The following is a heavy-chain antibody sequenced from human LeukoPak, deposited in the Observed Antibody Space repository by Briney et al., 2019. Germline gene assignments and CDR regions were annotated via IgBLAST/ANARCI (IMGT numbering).Heavy chain of an antibody. D-gene: IGHD3-10*01. V-gene: IGHV3-15*01. Sequence: GGPLRLSCAASGFTFSNTWMTWLRRAPGKGREGVGRIKTKAEGETRDFAAPVKGRFTISIDDSKPTLYLHMNSLKTEDTAVYFCTKLWLGGFDIWGQGTMVTVSS. CDR1: GFTFSNTW. CDR2: IKTKAEGETR. CDR3: TKLWLGGFDI. J-gene: IGHJ3*02.